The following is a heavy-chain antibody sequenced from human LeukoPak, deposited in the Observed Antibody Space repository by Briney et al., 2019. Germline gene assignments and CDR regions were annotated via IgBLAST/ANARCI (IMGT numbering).Heavy chain of an antibody. Sequence: SVKVSCKAPGGTFSSCAISWVRQAPGQGLEWMGRIIPILGIANYAQKFQGRVTITADKSTSTAYMELSSLRSEDTAVYYCARDYYDSSGYYRYWGQGTLVTVSS. V-gene: IGHV1-69*04. D-gene: IGHD3-22*01. CDR3: ARDYYDSSGYYRY. CDR1: GGTFSSCA. CDR2: IIPILGIA. J-gene: IGHJ4*02.